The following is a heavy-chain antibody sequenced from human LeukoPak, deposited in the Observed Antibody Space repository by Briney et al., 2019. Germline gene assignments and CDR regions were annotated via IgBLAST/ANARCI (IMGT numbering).Heavy chain of an antibody. J-gene: IGHJ6*02. CDR3: ARSGGWLRYYYYGMDV. CDR2: IYTSGST. Sequence: SETLSLTCTVSGGSISSGSYYWSWIRQPAGKGLEWIGRIYTSGSTNYNPSLKSRVTISVDTPKNQFSLKLSSVTAADTAVYYCARSGGWLRYYYYGMDVWGQGATVTVSS. CDR1: GGSISSGSYY. V-gene: IGHV4-61*02. D-gene: IGHD5-12*01.